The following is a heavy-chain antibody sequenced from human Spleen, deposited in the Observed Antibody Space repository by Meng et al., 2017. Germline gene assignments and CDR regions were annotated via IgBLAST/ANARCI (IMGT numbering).Heavy chain of an antibody. J-gene: IGHJ4*02. D-gene: IGHD3-10*01. CDR2: ISTSSSYI. CDR3: ARGWEYGSGTDYLPFDY. Sequence: GESLKISCTASGFTFSRYSMIWVRQAPGQGLEWVSYISTSSSYIYYADSVKGRFTISRDNSQNTVYLHMNSLRAEDTAVYYCARGWEYGSGTDYLPFDYWGQGTLVTVSS. CDR1: GFTFSRYS. V-gene: IGHV3-21*01.